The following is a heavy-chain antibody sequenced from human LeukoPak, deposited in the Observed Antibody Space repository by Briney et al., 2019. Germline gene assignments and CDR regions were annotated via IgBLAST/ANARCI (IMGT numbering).Heavy chain of an antibody. CDR3: SRVGYSGYDPFDY. D-gene: IGHD5-12*01. CDR1: GYTFTSYG. J-gene: IGHJ4*02. CDR2: ISAYNGNT. Sequence: ASVKVSCKASGYTFTSYGISWVRQAPGQGLEWMGWISAYNGNTNYAQKLQGRVTMTTEISTSTAYMELRSLRSDDTAVYFCSRVGYSGYDPFDYWGQGTLITVSS. V-gene: IGHV1-18*01.